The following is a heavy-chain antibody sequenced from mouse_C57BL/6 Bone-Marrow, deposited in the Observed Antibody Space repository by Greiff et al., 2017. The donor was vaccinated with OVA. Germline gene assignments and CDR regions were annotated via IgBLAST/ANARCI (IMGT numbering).Heavy chain of an antibody. Sequence: EVKLVESGGGLVQPGGSLKLSCAASGFTFSDYYMYWVRQTPEKRLEWVAYISNGGGSTYYPETVKGRFTISRDNAKNTLYLQMSRLKSEDTSMYYCARQGNLLWLRRGTWFAYWGQGTLVTVSA. CDR1: GFTFSDYY. CDR2: ISNGGGST. CDR3: ARQGNLLWLRRGTWFAY. J-gene: IGHJ3*01. D-gene: IGHD2-2*01. V-gene: IGHV5-12*01.